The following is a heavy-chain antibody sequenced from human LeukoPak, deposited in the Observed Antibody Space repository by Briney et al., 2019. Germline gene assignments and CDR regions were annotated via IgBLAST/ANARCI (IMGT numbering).Heavy chain of an antibody. Sequence: GSLRLSCAASGFSFDNHAMIWVRQAAGKGLEWVSVVSGSGDTTYYADSVKGRFTVFRDNSKNTLFLLLDSLRAEDTAIYYCAKTTYCGVDCYSWYFDYWGQGTLVTVSS. CDR3: AKTTYCGVDCYSWYFDY. J-gene: IGHJ4*02. CDR1: GFSFDNHA. CDR2: VSGSGDTT. D-gene: IGHD2-21*02. V-gene: IGHV3-23*01.